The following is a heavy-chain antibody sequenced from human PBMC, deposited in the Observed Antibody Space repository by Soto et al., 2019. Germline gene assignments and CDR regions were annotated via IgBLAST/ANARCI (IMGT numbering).Heavy chain of an antibody. CDR2: IFHNGNT. D-gene: IGHD3-16*02. CDR1: GGSISSRNW. CDR3: ARHSFGGVIVGYYYYYMDV. V-gene: IGHV4-4*02. Sequence: PSETLSLTCAVSGGSISSRNWWTWVRQPPGKGLEWIGEIFHNGNTKYNSSLKSRLTISVDESKNQFSLKLSSVTAADTAVYYCARHSFGGVIVGYYYYYMDVWGKGTTVTVSS. J-gene: IGHJ6*03.